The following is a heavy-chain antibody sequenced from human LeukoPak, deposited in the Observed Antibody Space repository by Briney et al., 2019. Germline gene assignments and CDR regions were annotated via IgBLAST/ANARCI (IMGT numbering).Heavy chain of an antibody. CDR2: IYYSGTT. V-gene: IGHV4-39*01. J-gene: IGHJ6*03. CDR1: CRSISSSSYY. Sequence: PSETLSLTCSVSCRSISSSSYYWNWIRQPPGKGLEWVGSIYYSGTTYYNSSLKSRVTISEDTSKNRFSLMLTSVTGADTAVYYCARQVSDYFYYYIDVWGEGTTVIVSS. CDR3: ARQVSDYFYYYIDV.